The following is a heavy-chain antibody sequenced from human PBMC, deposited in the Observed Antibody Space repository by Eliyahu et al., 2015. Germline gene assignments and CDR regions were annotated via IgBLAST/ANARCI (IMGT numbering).Heavy chain of an antibody. V-gene: IGHV4-34*01. J-gene: IGHJ6*02. Sequence: QVQLQQWGAGLLKPSETLSLTCAVYGGSFSGYYWSWXLQPPGKGLEWIGEINHSGSTNYNPSLKSRVTISVDTSKNQFSLKLSSVTAADTAVYYCARHYRLIVVVPAAQYAGAPHGMDVWGQGTTVTVSS. CDR2: INHSGST. CDR1: GGSFSGYY. CDR3: ARHYRLIVVVPAAQYAGAPHGMDV. D-gene: IGHD2-2*01.